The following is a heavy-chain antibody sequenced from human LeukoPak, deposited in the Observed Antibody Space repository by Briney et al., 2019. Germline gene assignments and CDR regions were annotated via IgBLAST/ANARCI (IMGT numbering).Heavy chain of an antibody. V-gene: IGHV3-48*01. J-gene: IGHJ4*02. Sequence: GGSLRLSCIVSGLTSRSYSMNWVRQAPGKGLEWVSYISSSGDTIHYAESVKGRFTISRDNGKNSLYLQMNSLRAEDTAVYYCARDLGYYANYWGQGTLVTVSS. CDR2: ISSSGDTI. D-gene: IGHD3-10*01. CDR3: ARDLGYYANY. CDR1: GLTSRSYS.